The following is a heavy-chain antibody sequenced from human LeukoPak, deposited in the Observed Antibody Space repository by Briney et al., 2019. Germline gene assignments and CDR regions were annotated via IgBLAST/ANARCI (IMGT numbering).Heavy chain of an antibody. J-gene: IGHJ4*02. D-gene: IGHD6-19*01. CDR1: GVSISSYY. CDR3: ARDGVAGTWDY. CDR2: IYYSGST. Sequence: SETLSLTCTVSGVSISSYYWSWIRQPPGKGLEWIGYIYYSGSTNYNPSLKSRVTISVDTSKNQFSLKLSSVTAADTAVYYCARDGVAGTWDYWGQGTLVTVSS. V-gene: IGHV4-59*01.